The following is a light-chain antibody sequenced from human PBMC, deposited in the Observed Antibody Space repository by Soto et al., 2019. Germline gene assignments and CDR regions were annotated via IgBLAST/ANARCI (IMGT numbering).Light chain of an antibody. CDR1: QSVSSKY. CDR3: QLYGNSPLFT. J-gene: IGKJ2*01. V-gene: IGKV3-20*01. CDR2: GAS. Sequence: ESVLTQSPGTLSLSPGERATLSCRAGQSVSSKYLAWYQQQPGQAPRLLIYGASSRATGVPDRFSGSGSGTEFALTISGLEPEDFAVYYCQLYGNSPLFTFGQGTRLEI.